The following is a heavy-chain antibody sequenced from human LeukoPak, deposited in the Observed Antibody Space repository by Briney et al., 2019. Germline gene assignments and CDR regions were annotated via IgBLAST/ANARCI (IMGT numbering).Heavy chain of an antibody. J-gene: IGHJ4*02. CDR1: GYTFTAYY. V-gene: IGHV1-2*02. CDR2: INPYSGGT. Sequence: GASVKVSCKASGYTFTAYYMYWVRQAPGQGLEWMGWINPYSGGTKYAQKFQGRVTMTRDTSINTAYMELSSLRSEDTAVYYCANSPFRDSYDRSGYFSHRSYYFDYWGQGTLVTVSS. D-gene: IGHD3-22*01. CDR3: ANSPFRDSYDRSGYFSHRSYYFDY.